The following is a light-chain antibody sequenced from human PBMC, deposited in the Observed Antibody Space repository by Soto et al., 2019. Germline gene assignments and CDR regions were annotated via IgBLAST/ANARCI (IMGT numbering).Light chain of an antibody. CDR3: XQYYNWPYT. CDR2: GTS. CDR1: QSVTSN. Sequence: EIVMTQSPATLSVSPGEGATLSCRASQSVTSNLAWYQQQPDQAPRLLIYGTSTRATGIPARLSGSGSGTXXXXTXXXLXSXDFAVYYXXQYYNWPYTFGQGTKLEIK. V-gene: IGKV3-15*01. J-gene: IGKJ2*01.